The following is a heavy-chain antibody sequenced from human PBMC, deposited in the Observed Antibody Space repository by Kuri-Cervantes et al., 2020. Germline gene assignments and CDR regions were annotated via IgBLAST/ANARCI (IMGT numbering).Heavy chain of an antibody. V-gene: IGHV1-18*04. Sequence: ASVKVSCKASGYTFTGYYMHWVRQAPGQGLEWMGWISAYNGNTNYAQKLQGRVTMTTDTSTSTAYMELRGLRSDDTAVYYCARYYDSSGYYPFDYWGQGTLVTVSS. CDR2: ISAYNGNT. CDR3: ARYYDSSGYYPFDY. J-gene: IGHJ4*02. CDR1: GYTFTGYY. D-gene: IGHD3-22*01.